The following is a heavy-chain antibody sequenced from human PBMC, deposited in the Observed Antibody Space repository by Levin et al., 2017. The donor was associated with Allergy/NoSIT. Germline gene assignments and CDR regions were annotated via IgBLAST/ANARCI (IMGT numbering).Heavy chain of an antibody. D-gene: IGHD6-13*01. CDR1: GFTFSSYG. CDR3: ARGIGAGAHGMDV. Sequence: GGSLRLSCAASGFTFSSYGMHWVRQAPGKGLQWVAVIWYDGSIQYYVDSVKGRFTISRDNSKNTLYLQMSSLRAEDTAVYYCARGIGAGAHGMDVWGQGTTVTVSS. J-gene: IGHJ6*02. CDR2: IWYDGSIQ. V-gene: IGHV3-33*01.